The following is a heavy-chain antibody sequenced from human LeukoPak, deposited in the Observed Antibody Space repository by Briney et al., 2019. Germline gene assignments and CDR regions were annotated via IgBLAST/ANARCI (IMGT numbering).Heavy chain of an antibody. V-gene: IGHV3-53*04. CDR3: ARDRGGNSEDYYGMDV. Sequence: GGSLRLSCAASRFTFSNYAMSWVRQAPGKGLEWVSVICSGGSAYYADSVKGRFTISRHNSKNTLYLQMNSLRAEDTAVYYCARDRGGNSEDYYGMDVWGQGTTVTVSS. CDR1: RFTFSNYA. J-gene: IGHJ6*02. CDR2: ICSGGSA. D-gene: IGHD4-23*01.